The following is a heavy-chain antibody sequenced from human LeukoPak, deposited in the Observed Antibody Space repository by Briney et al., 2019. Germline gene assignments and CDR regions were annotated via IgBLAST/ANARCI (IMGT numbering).Heavy chain of an antibody. D-gene: IGHD3-10*01. CDR2: ISGSGGST. J-gene: IGHJ4*02. CDR3: AKFRFMVRDPFDY. Sequence: GGSLRLSCAASGFTFSSYGMSWVRRAPGKGLEWVSAISGSGGSTYYADSVKGRFTISRDNSKNTLYLQMNSLRAEDTAVYYCAKFRFMVRDPFDYWGQGTLVTVSS. V-gene: IGHV3-23*01. CDR1: GFTFSSYG.